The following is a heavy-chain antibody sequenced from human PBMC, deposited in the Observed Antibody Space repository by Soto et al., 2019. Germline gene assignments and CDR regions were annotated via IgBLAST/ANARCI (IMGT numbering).Heavy chain of an antibody. CDR1: GFIFSDYS. V-gene: IGHV3-21*01. Sequence: PGGSLRLSCAASGFIFSDYSMNWVRQAPGKGLEWVSSISGSRGYICYGDSVKGRFTISRDNAKNSVVLQMNNLRAEDTAVYYCARDWAAALDYWGPGTLVTVSS. J-gene: IGHJ4*02. CDR2: ISGSRGYI. D-gene: IGHD6-13*01. CDR3: ARDWAAALDY.